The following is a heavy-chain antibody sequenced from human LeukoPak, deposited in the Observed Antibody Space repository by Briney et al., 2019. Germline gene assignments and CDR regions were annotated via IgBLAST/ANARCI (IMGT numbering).Heavy chain of an antibody. D-gene: IGHD6-13*01. J-gene: IGHJ4*02. CDR3: ARRVAAAGREFDY. CDR2: INPNSGGT. Sequence: ASVKVSCQASGYTFTGYYMHWVRQAPGQGLEWMGWINPNSGGTNYAQKFQGRVTMTRDTSISTAYMELSRLRSDDAAVYYCARRVAAAGREFDYWGQGTLVTVSS. CDR1: GYTFTGYY. V-gene: IGHV1-2*02.